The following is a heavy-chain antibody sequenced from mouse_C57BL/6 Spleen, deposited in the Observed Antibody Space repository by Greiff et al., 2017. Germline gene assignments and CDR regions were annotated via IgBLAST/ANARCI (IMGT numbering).Heavy chain of an antibody. V-gene: IGHV1-66*01. CDR2: IYPGSGNT. J-gene: IGHJ4*01. D-gene: IGHD3-2*02. CDR1: GYSFTSYY. Sequence: VMLVESGPELVKPGASVKISCKASGYSFTSYYIHWVKQRPGQGLEWIGWIYPGSGNTKYNEKFKGKATLTADTSSSTAYMQLSSLTSEDSAVYYCAREGDSSGYDAMDYWGQGTSVTVSS. CDR3: AREGDSSGYDAMDY.